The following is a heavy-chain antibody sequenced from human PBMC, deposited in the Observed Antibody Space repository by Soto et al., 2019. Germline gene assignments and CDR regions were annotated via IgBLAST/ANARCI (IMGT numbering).Heavy chain of an antibody. Sequence: EVQLVEFGGDLVQPGGSLRLSCAASGFTVSSNWMSWVRQAPGKGLEWVANIKRDGSEANYVDSVKGRFTISRDNTRNSGYLQMDSLRADDTAVYYCARDVGSGWFDYWGQGTLVTVSS. V-gene: IGHV3-7*05. CDR3: ARDVGSGWFDY. J-gene: IGHJ4*02. D-gene: IGHD6-19*01. CDR1: GFTVSSNW. CDR2: IKRDGSEA.